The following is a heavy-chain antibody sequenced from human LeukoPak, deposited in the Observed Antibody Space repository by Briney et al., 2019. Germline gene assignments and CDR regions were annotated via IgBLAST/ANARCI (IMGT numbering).Heavy chain of an antibody. J-gene: IGHJ2*01. CDR3: ARVPVQDWYVDL. CDR1: GDSISSYY. V-gene: IGHV4-59*01. CDR2: IYYSGST. Sequence: SETLSLTCTVSGDSISSYYWSWIRQPPGKGLEWIGYIYYSGSTNYNPSLKSRVTISVDTSRNQFSLKLISLTAADTAVYYCARVPVQDWYVDLWGRGTLVTVSS.